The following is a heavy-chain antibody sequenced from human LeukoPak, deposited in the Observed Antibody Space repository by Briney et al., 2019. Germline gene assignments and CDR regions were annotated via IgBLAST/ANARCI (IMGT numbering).Heavy chain of an antibody. D-gene: IGHD3-22*01. V-gene: IGHV3-21*01. CDR1: GFTFSSYS. Sequence: GGSLRLSCAASGFTFSSYSMNWVRQAPGKGLEWVSSISSRSSYIYYADSVKGRFTISRDNAKNSLYLQMNSLRAEDTAVYYCAGAYYYDSMDYWGQGTLVTVSS. J-gene: IGHJ4*02. CDR3: AGAYYYDSMDY. CDR2: ISSRSSYI.